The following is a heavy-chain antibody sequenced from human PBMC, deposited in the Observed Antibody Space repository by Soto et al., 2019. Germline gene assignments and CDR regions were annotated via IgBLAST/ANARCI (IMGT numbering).Heavy chain of an antibody. J-gene: IGHJ4*02. Sequence: GGSLRLSCTASGFTFGDYAMSWFRQAPGKGLEWVGFIRSKAYGGTTEYAASVKGRFTISRDDSKSIAYLQMNSLKTEDTAVYYCTRYTGYCGGDCYSLVDYWGQGTLVTVSS. CDR2: IRSKAYGGTT. CDR1: GFTFGDYA. V-gene: IGHV3-49*03. D-gene: IGHD2-21*02. CDR3: TRYTGYCGGDCYSLVDY.